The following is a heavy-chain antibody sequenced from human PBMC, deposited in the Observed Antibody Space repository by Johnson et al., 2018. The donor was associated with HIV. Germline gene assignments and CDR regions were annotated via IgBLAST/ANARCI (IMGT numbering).Heavy chain of an antibody. CDR1: GFPVSRNY. J-gene: IGHJ3*02. CDR2: IRYDGGNK. V-gene: IGHV3-30*02. D-gene: IGHD1-26*01. CDR3: ARDRGWELLLGAFDI. Sequence: QVQLVESGGGLIQPGGSLRLSCAASGFPVSRNYMTWVRQAPGKGLEWVAFIRYDGGNKYYADSMKGRFTISRDISKKTLYLQIDSLRPEDSGVYYCARDRGWELLLGAFDIWGQGTMVTVSS.